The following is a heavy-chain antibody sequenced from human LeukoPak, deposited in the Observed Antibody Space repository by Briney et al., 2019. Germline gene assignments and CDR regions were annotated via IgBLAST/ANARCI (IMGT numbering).Heavy chain of an antibody. D-gene: IGHD4-11*01. Sequence: GASVKVSCKASGYTFTSSCISWVRQAPGQGLEWMGWINGYNGNTNYEQQFQGRVTMTTDTSTSTVYMEMRILRSDDKAVYYCARGLLSFMRSDYSNYWDNWFDPWGQGTLVTVSS. V-gene: IGHV1-18*01. J-gene: IGHJ5*02. CDR3: ARGLLSFMRSDYSNYWDNWFDP. CDR2: INGYNGNT. CDR1: GYTFTSSC.